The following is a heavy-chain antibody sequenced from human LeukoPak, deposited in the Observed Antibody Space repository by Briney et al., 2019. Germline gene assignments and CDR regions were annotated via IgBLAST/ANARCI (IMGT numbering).Heavy chain of an antibody. CDR3: AKDFMAVAGRPPYYFDY. V-gene: IGHV3-48*03. CDR2: ISSSDSTT. CDR1: GFTFRSYE. Sequence: PGGSLRLSCAASGFTFRSYEMNWVRQAPGKGLEWVSYISSSDSTTHYADSVKGRFTISRDNSKNTLYLQMNSLRAEDTAVYYCAKDFMAVAGRPPYYFDYWGQGTLVTVSS. D-gene: IGHD6-19*01. J-gene: IGHJ4*02.